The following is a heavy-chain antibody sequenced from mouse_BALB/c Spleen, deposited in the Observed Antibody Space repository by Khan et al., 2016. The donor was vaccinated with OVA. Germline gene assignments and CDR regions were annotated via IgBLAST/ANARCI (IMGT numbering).Heavy chain of an antibody. CDR2: ISYSGST. CDR3: ARWNYYGDAMDY. Sequence: VQLKESGPGLVKPSQSLSLTCTVTGYSITSNYAWNWIRQFPGNKLEWMGYISYSGSTNYNPSLKSRISITRDTSKNQFFLQLNSVTTEDTATYYGARWNYYGDAMDYWGQGTSITVSS. CDR1: GYSITSNYA. J-gene: IGHJ4*01. D-gene: IGHD1-1*01. V-gene: IGHV3-2*02.